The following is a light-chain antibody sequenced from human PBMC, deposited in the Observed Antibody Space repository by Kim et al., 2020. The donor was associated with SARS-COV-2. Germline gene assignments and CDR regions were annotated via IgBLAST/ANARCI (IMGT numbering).Light chain of an antibody. Sequence: GQSITISCTGTSRDVGSYTLVSWYQQHPGKAPRLMIYEVSKRPSGVSNRFSGSKSGNTASLTISGRQAKDEADYYCCSYAGSSTWVFGGGTKLTVL. J-gene: IGLJ3*02. CDR3: CSYAGSSTWV. CDR2: EVS. V-gene: IGLV2-23*02. CDR1: SRDVGSYTL.